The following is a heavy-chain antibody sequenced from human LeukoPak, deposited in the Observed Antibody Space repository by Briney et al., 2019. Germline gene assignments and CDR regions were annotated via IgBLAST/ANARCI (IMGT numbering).Heavy chain of an antibody. CDR3: ARIVGGYNLIDY. V-gene: IGHV4-59*08. CDR1: GGSISSYY. Sequence: SETLSLTCTVSGGSISSYYWSWIRQPPGKGLEWIGYIYYSGGTNYNPSLKSRVTISVDTSKNQFSLKLSSVTAADTAVYYCARIVGGYNLIDYWGQGTLVTVSS. J-gene: IGHJ4*02. CDR2: IYYSGGT. D-gene: IGHD5-24*01.